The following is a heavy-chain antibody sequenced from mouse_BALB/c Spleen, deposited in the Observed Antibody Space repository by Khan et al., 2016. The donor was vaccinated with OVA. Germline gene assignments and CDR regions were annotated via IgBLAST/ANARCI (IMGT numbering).Heavy chain of an antibody. CDR1: GYTFTDYY. J-gene: IGHJ3*01. V-gene: IGHV1-77*01. CDR2: IYPGCDNI. CDR3: EREWGAWCAY. Sequence: QVQLKQSGAELARPGASVKLSCKASGYTFTDYYIHWIRQRPGQGLEWIGEIYPGCDNIFYNEKFKGKATLNADKSSSTAYMQLSSLTSEDSAVYFCEREWGAWCAYWGQGTMVTVSA.